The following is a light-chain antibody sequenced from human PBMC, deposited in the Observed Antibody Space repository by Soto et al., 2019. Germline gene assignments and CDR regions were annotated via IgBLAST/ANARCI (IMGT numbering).Light chain of an antibody. CDR1: SNDVGAYNY. V-gene: IGLV2-11*01. Sequence: QSALTQPRSVSGSPGQSVTISCTGTSNDVGAYNYVSWYQQHPGRPPKLMIYDVTKWPSGVADRFSGSKSGNTASLTISGRLADDEAAYYYCTYAGGYISLFGTGTKLTVL. J-gene: IGLJ1*01. CDR2: DVT. CDR3: CTYAGGYISL.